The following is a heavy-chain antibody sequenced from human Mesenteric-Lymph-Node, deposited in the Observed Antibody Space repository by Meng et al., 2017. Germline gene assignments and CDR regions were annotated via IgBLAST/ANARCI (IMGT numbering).Heavy chain of an antibody. J-gene: IGHJ3*02. CDR1: GFTFSNYD. D-gene: IGHD2-2*02. Sequence: SLSLTCAASGFTFSNYDMHWVRHVPGKGLEWVAVIWDDGSKTYYVNSMKGRFTFTRNNAKNTPYLQMNSLKAENTAWYCCAKGIYRGGDAFDIWGQGTMVTVSS. CDR2: IWDDGSKT. V-gene: IGHV3-33*03. CDR3: AKGIYRGGDAFDI.